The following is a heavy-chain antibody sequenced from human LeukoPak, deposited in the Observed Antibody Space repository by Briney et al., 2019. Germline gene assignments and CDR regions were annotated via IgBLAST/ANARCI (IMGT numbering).Heavy chain of an antibody. V-gene: IGHV4-59*08. Sequence: SETLSLTCAVSGGSFSGHYWNWIRQPPGKGLEWIGYFSYTGSTNYNPSLRSRVTISLDTSKNQFSLKLSSVTAADTAVYYCARLGPNWFDPWGQGTLVTVSS. J-gene: IGHJ5*02. CDR3: ARLGPNWFDP. D-gene: IGHD3-10*01. CDR1: GGSFSGHY. CDR2: FSYTGST.